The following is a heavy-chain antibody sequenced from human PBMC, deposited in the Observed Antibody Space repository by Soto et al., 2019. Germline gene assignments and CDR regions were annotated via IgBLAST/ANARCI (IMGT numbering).Heavy chain of an antibody. D-gene: IGHD2-2*01. V-gene: IGHV1-18*04. Sequence: ASVKVSCQSSGYTLTRYGFSWVRQAPGQGLEWMGWISAYNGNTNYAQKLKGRITITTETTTSTDLMELRSLRSDDTAVYYCARVVPAADYGMDVWGQGTPVTVSS. CDR3: ARVVPAADYGMDV. CDR1: GYTLTRYG. J-gene: IGHJ6*02. CDR2: ISAYNGNT.